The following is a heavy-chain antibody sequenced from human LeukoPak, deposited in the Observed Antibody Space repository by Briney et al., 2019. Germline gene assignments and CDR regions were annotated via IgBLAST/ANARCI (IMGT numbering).Heavy chain of an antibody. V-gene: IGHV4-59*13. CDR3: TREEGAWGYGSSGFDS. CDR2: MSYSGIN. CDR1: GGSIRSYF. Sequence: SETLSLTCSVSGGSIRSYFWSWIRQTPGKGLEWIGFMSYSGINNYNLSLKSRVTISLDTSRNQFSLRLNSVNAADTAVYYCTREEGAWGYGSSGFDSWGQGILVTVSS. J-gene: IGHJ4*02. D-gene: IGHD3-10*01.